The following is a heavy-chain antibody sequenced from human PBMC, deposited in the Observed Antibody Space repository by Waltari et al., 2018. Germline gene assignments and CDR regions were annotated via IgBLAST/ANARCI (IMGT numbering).Heavy chain of an antibody. CDR3: ARKVATVTSQAFYKHWYFDL. CDR1: GYSISSGYY. J-gene: IGHJ2*01. CDR2: IYHSGST. D-gene: IGHD4-17*01. V-gene: IGHV4-38-2*01. Sequence: QVQLQESGPGLVKPSETLSLTCAVSGYSISSGYYWGWIRQPPGKGLEWIGRIYHSGSTYYNPSLKSRVTISVDTSKNQFSLKLSSVTAADTAVYYCARKVATVTSQAFYKHWYFDLWGRGTLVTVSS.